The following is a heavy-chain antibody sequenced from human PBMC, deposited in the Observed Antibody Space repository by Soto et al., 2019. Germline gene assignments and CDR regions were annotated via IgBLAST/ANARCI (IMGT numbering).Heavy chain of an antibody. CDR1: GGSFSGYY. D-gene: IGHD3-22*01. V-gene: IGHV4-34*01. CDR3: ARLGGYYQALDS. CDR2: INHSGST. J-gene: IGHJ4*02. Sequence: PSETLSLTCAVYGGSFSGYYWSWIRQPPGKGLEWIGEINHSGSTTYNPSLKSRVSISVDTSKNEVSLKLTSVTAADTAVYYCARLGGYYQALDSWGQGTVVTVSS.